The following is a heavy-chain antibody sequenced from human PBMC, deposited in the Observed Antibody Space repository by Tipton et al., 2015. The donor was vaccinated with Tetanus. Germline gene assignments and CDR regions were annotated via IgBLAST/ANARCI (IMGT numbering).Heavy chain of an antibody. Sequence: LRLSCTVSGGSINNYYWNWIRQSPGKGLEWLGNIYYTGDIDYNPSLRGRATISLDKAKNHFSLRLRSVTAADTALYYCVRSHVYRLTLFGEAIPRSGRFDPWGQGTLVTVSS. CDR3: VRSHVYRLTLFGEAIPRSGRFDP. CDR1: GGSINNYY. CDR2: IYYTGDI. J-gene: IGHJ5*02. D-gene: IGHD3-3*01. V-gene: IGHV4-59*01.